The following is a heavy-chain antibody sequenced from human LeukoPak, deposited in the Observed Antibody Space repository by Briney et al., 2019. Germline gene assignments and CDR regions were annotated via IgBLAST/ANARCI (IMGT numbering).Heavy chain of an antibody. CDR3: TRDPTVMGEYFQH. CDR1: GFTVSSNY. V-gene: IGHV3-53*01. D-gene: IGHD4-11*01. Sequence: GGSLRLSCAASGFTVSSNYMSWVRQAPGKGLEWVSVIYSGGSTYYVDSVKGRFTISRDNSKNTLYLQMNSLRAEDTAVYYCTRDPTVMGEYFQHWGQGTLVTVSS. J-gene: IGHJ1*01. CDR2: IYSGGST.